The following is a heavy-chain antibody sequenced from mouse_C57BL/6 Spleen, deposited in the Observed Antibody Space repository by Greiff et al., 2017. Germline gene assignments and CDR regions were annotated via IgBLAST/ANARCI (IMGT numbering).Heavy chain of an antibody. CDR2: IYPGDGDT. D-gene: IGHD2-1*01. Sequence: VQLQQPGAELVKPGASVKISCKASGYAFSSYWMNWVKQRPGKGLEWIGQIYPGDGDTNYNGKFKGKATLTADKSSSTSYMQLSSLTSEDSAVYFCARGGNYSFDYWGQGTTLTVSS. CDR3: ARGGNYSFDY. V-gene: IGHV1-80*01. J-gene: IGHJ2*01. CDR1: GYAFSSYW.